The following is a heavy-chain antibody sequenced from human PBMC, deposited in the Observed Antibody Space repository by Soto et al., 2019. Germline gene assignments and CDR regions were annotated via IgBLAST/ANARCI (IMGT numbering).Heavy chain of an antibody. D-gene: IGHD3-22*01. CDR2: INPNSGGT. CDR1: GYTFTGYY. J-gene: IGHJ3*02. V-gene: IGHV1-2*02. CDR3: ARAPSYYYESSGYYTEYAFDI. Sequence: ASVKVSCKASGYTFTGYYMHWVRQAPGQGLEWMGWINPNSGGTNYAQKFQGRVTMTRDTSISTAYMELSRLRSDDTAVYYCARAPSYYYESSGYYTEYAFDIWGQGTMVTVSS.